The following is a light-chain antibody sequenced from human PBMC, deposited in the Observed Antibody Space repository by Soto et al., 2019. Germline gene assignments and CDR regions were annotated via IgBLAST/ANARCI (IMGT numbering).Light chain of an antibody. J-gene: IGKJ2*01. Sequence: DIQMTQSPSSVSASVGDRVTITCRASQDISIRVAWYQQKPRKAPKLLIYRTSTLQSGVPSRFSGSGSGTDFTLTISSLQPEDFATYSCQQGNSLPYTFGQGTKLEIK. CDR3: QQGNSLPYT. V-gene: IGKV1-12*01. CDR2: RTS. CDR1: QDISIR.